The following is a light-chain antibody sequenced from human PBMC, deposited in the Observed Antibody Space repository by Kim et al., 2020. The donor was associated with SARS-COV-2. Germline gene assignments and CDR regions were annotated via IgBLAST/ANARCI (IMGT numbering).Light chain of an antibody. Sequence: EIVMTQSPATLSVSPGERATLSCRASQSINSNLAWYQQKRGQAPRLLIYGASTRATGIPARFSGSGSGTEFTLTISSLQSEDFAVYYCQQYNNWPPERTFGQGTKVDIK. CDR1: QSINSN. CDR3: QQYNNWPPERT. V-gene: IGKV3-15*01. J-gene: IGKJ1*01. CDR2: GAS.